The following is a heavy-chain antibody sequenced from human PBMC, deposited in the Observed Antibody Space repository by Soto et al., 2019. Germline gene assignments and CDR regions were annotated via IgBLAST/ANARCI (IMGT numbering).Heavy chain of an antibody. V-gene: IGHV3-30*18. CDR1: GFTFSSYG. Sequence: PGGSLRLSCAASGFTFSSYGMHWVRQAPGKGLEWVAVISYDGSNKYYADSVKGRFTISRDNSKNTLYLQMNSLRAEDTAVYYCAKAWYYYGLYGMDVWGQGTTVTVSS. CDR3: AKAWYYYGLYGMDV. J-gene: IGHJ6*02. D-gene: IGHD3-10*01. CDR2: ISYDGSNK.